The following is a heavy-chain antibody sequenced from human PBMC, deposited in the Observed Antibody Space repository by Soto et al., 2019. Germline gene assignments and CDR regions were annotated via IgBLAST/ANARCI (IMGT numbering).Heavy chain of an antibody. CDR2: IIPIFGTA. CDR1: GGTFSSYA. V-gene: IGHV1-69*13. D-gene: IGHD1-26*01. J-gene: IGHJ6*02. CDR3: ARVRYLIGDHYYGMDV. Sequence: SVKVSCKASGGTFSSYAISWVRQAPGQGLEWMGGIIPIFGTANYAQKFQGRVTITADESTSTAYMELSSLRSEDTAVYYCARVRYLIGDHYYGMDVWGQGTTVTVSS.